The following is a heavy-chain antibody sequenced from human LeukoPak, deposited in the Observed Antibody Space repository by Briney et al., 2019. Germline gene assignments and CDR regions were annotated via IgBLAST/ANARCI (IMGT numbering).Heavy chain of an antibody. CDR2: INYNGESI. CDR1: GFTFSSYE. J-gene: IGHJ4*02. Sequence: PGGSLRLSCAASGFTFSSYEMNWVRQAPGKGLEWLSYINYNGESIYYADSVKGRFTVSRDNAKNSLYLQMNSLRAEDTAVYYCARGILSGLDYWGQGTLVTVSS. CDR3: ARGILSGLDY. V-gene: IGHV3-48*03. D-gene: IGHD2/OR15-2a*01.